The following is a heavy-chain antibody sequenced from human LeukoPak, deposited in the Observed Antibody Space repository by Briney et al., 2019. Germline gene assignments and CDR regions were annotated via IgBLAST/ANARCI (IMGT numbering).Heavy chain of an antibody. J-gene: IGHJ4*02. CDR3: ARARTRGNNWYFDY. Sequence: SETLSLACTVSGGSVGGYYWSWIRQSPGKGLEWIGYIYYRGNTNYNPSLKSRLTISADTSKSQFSLRVTSVTAADTAMYYCARARTRGNNWYFDYWGQGTVVIVSS. CDR2: IYYRGNT. CDR1: GGSVGGYY. D-gene: IGHD1-1*01. V-gene: IGHV4-59*02.